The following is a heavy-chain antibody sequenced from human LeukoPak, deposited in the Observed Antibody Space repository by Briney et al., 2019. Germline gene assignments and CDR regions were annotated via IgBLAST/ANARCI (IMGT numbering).Heavy chain of an antibody. V-gene: IGHV3-74*03. Sequence: GVSLRLSCVASGFSFSSYWMHWVRQAPGKGLVWVSRISSDGSSKTYADSVKGRFTISRDNAKNTLYLQMNSLRAEDTALYYCARVAEYSTAGMRYWGQGTLVTVSS. J-gene: IGHJ4*02. D-gene: IGHD6-6*01. CDR2: ISSDGSSK. CDR3: ARVAEYSTAGMRY. CDR1: GFSFSSYW.